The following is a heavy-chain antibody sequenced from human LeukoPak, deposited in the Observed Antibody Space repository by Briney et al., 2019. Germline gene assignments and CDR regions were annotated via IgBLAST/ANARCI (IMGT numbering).Heavy chain of an antibody. J-gene: IGHJ5*02. CDR2: MNPNSGDT. CDR1: GYIFSKYD. Sequence: ASVKVSCKASGYIFSKYDINWVRQAPGQGLEWMGWMNPNSGDTGYAQRFQGRLTMTRNTSTSTAYMELSNLRSEDTAEYYCARKFCDFWSGYLNYFDPWGQGTLVIVSS. V-gene: IGHV1-8*01. CDR3: ARKFCDFWSGYLNYFDP. D-gene: IGHD3-3*01.